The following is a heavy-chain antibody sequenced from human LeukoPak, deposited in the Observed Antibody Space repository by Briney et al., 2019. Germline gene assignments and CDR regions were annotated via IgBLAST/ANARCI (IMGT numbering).Heavy chain of an antibody. D-gene: IGHD6-6*01. J-gene: IGHJ4*02. V-gene: IGHV3-23*01. CDR2: ISGSGGST. CDR3: ATGGSSSSAFDY. Sequence: GGSLRLSCAASGFTFSSYGMSWVRQAPGKGLEWVSAISGSGGSTYYADSVKGRFTISRDNSKNTLYLQMNSLRAEDTAVYYCATGGSSSSAFDYWGQGTLVTVSS. CDR1: GFTFSSYG.